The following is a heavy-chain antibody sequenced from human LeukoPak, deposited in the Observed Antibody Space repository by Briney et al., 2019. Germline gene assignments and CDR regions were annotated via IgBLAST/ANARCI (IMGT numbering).Heavy chain of an antibody. Sequence: GGSLRLSCAASGFTFINYWMTWVRQAAGKGLEWVANINQDGSEKYYVDSVKGRFTVSRDNAKNSLYLQMNSLRPEDTSVYYCARTDSSWYLGAFDIWGQGTMVTVSS. CDR2: INQDGSEK. CDR3: ARTDSSWYLGAFDI. CDR1: GFTFINYW. V-gene: IGHV3-7*04. D-gene: IGHD6-13*01. J-gene: IGHJ3*02.